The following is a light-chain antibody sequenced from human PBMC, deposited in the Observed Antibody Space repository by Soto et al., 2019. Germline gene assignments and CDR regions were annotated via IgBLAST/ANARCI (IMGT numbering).Light chain of an antibody. CDR1: QSVSSSY. CDR2: GAS. Sequence: IVLTQSPGTLSLSPWERATLSCRPSQSVSSSYLAWYQQKPGQAPRLLIYGASSRATGIPDRLTGSGSRTDFTLTISSLEREDFAVYYCQQRRSWPPTITFGQGTRLEI. J-gene: IGKJ5*01. V-gene: IGKV3D-20*02. CDR3: QQRRSWPPTIT.